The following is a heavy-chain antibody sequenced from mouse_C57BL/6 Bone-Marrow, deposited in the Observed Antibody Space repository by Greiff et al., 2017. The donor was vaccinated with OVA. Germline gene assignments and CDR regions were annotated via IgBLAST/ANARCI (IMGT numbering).Heavy chain of an antibody. CDR1: GYSITSGYY. CDR2: ISYDGSN. Sequence: EVHLVESGPGLVKPSQSLSLTCSVTGYSITSGYYWNWIRQFPGNKLEWMGYISYDGSNNYNPSLKNRISITRDTSKNQFFLKLNSVTTEDTATYYCAREPFYDEGAWFAYWGQGTLVTVSA. D-gene: IGHD2-12*01. CDR3: AREPFYDEGAWFAY. V-gene: IGHV3-6*01. J-gene: IGHJ3*01.